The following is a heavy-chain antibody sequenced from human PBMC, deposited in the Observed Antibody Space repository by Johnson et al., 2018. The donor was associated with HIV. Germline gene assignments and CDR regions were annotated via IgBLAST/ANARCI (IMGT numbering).Heavy chain of an antibody. D-gene: IGHD2-15*01. J-gene: IGHJ3*02. V-gene: IGHV3-33*08. CDR1: GFTFSTYW. CDR2: IRYDGSNK. Sequence: QVQLVESGGGLVQPGGSLRLSCAASGFTFSTYWMSWVRQAPGKGLQWVTFIRYDGSNKYYADSVNGRFTISRDNSKNTLYLQMNGLRAEDTAVYYCARLPSRGGTIKDAFDIWGQGTMVTVSS. CDR3: ARLPSRGGTIKDAFDI.